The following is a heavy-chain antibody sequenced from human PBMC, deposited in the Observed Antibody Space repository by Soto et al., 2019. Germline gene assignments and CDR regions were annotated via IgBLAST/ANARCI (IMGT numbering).Heavy chain of an antibody. D-gene: IGHD3-22*01. CDR3: AKTYYYDSSGYCPGPNDY. Sequence: EASVKVSCKASGYTFTSYGISWVRQAPGQGLEWMGWISAYNGNTNYAQKLQGRVTMTTDTSTSTAYMELRSLRSDDTAVYYCAKTYYYDSSGYCPGPNDYWGQGTLVTVSS. CDR2: ISAYNGNT. J-gene: IGHJ4*02. V-gene: IGHV1-18*01. CDR1: GYTFTSYG.